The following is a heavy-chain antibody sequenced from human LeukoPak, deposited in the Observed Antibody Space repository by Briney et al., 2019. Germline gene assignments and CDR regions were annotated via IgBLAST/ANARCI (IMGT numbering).Heavy chain of an antibody. CDR3: AREGTPAAGD. CDR2: ISSSSGYI. J-gene: IGHJ4*02. Sequence: GGSLRLSCAASGFTFSSYIMTWVRQAPGKGLEWVASISSSSGYIYYADSVKGRSTISRDNAKNSLYLQMNSLRAEDTAVYYCAREGTPAAGDWGQGTLVTVSS. CDR1: GFTFSSYI. D-gene: IGHD6-13*01. V-gene: IGHV3-21*06.